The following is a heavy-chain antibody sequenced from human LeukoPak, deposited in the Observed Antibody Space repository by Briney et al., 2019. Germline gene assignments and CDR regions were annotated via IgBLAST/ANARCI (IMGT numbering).Heavy chain of an antibody. V-gene: IGHV3-30*02. Sequence: GGSLRLSCAASGFTFSSYGMHWVRQAPGKGLEWVAFIRYDGSDKYYADSVKGRFTISRDNSKNTLYLQMNSLRAEDTAVYYCAKDYCSSTSCYIDYWGQGTLVTVSS. J-gene: IGHJ4*02. D-gene: IGHD2-2*02. CDR1: GFTFSSYG. CDR3: AKDYCSSTSCYIDY. CDR2: IRYDGSDK.